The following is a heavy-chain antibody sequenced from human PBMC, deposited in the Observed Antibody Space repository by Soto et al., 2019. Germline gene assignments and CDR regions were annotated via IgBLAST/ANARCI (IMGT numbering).Heavy chain of an antibody. Sequence: GGSLRLSCAASGFTFSDHYMSWIRQAPGKGLEWVSYISKSGSKKYYADSVKGRFNISRDNAKNSLYLQMNSLRAEDTAVYYCARDFTIFGGAEYPPPFDPWGQGTLVTVSS. CDR1: GFTFSDHY. J-gene: IGHJ5*02. V-gene: IGHV3-11*04. D-gene: IGHD3-3*01. CDR2: ISKSGSKK. CDR3: ARDFTIFGGAEYPPPFDP.